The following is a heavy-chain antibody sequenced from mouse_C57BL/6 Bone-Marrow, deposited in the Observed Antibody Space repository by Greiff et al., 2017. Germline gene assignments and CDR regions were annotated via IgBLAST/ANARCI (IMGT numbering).Heavy chain of an antibody. D-gene: IGHD1-1*01. CDR2: ISYDGSN. CDR3: ARGENYYGSKWFAY. J-gene: IGHJ3*01. V-gene: IGHV3-6*01. CDR1: GYSITSGYY. Sequence: VQLKESGPGLVKPSQSLSLTCSVTGYSITSGYYWNWIRQFPGNKLEWMGYISYDGSNNYNPSLKNRISITRDTSKNQFFLKLNSVTTEDTATYYCARGENYYGSKWFAYWGQGTLVTVSA.